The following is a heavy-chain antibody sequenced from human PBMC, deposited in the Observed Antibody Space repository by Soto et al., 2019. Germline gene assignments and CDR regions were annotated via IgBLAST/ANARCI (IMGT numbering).Heavy chain of an antibody. CDR3: THRLSGYNWNGGYFDY. CDR2: IYWDDDK. Sequence: QITLKESGPTRVKPTQTLTLTCTFSGFSLTSRPMGVGWIRQPPGTALEWLVVIYWDDDKRYSPSLKSRLTSTKDTSGNQVVLTITNMDPVDTATYYCTHRLSGYNWNGGYFDYWGQGALVTVSS. J-gene: IGHJ4*02. D-gene: IGHD1-1*01. V-gene: IGHV2-5*02. CDR1: GFSLTSRPMG.